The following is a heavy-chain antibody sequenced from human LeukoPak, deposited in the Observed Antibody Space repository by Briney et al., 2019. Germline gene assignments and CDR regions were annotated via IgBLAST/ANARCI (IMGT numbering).Heavy chain of an antibody. CDR2: INSDGSAT. Sequence: GSLRLSCAASGFTFSSYWMSWVRQAPGKGLMWVSQINSDGSATSCADPVKGRCTISRDNAKNMLYLEMNSLRVEDTAVYFCTRDHGLDIWGQGTTVTVSS. J-gene: IGHJ6*02. V-gene: IGHV3-74*01. CDR3: TRDHGLDI. CDR1: GFTFSSYW.